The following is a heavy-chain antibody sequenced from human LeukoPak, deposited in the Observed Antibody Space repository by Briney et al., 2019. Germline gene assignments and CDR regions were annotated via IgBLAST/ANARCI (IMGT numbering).Heavy chain of an antibody. Sequence: GGSLRLSCEASGFTFSHYWMHWVRQAPGKGLVWVSRTNTDGSSTSYVDSVKGRFTISRDNANNTMYLQMNSPRAEDTAMYYCVPTDSSGLDWGQGTLVTVSS. J-gene: IGHJ4*02. V-gene: IGHV3-74*01. CDR2: TNTDGSST. CDR3: VPTDSSGLD. D-gene: IGHD3-22*01. CDR1: GFTFSHYW.